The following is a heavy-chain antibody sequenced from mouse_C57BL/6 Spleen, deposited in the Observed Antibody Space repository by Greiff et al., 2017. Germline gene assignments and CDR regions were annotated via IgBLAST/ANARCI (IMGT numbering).Heavy chain of an antibody. CDR1: GYTFTDSY. CDR2: INPYNGGT. V-gene: IGHV1-19*01. CDR3: ARSVYYYGTTYYAMDY. D-gene: IGHD1-1*01. Sequence: VQLQQSGPVLVKPGASVKMSCKASGYTFTDSYMNWVKQSHGKSLEWIGVINPYNGGTSYNQKFKGKATLTVDKSSSTAYMELNSLTSEDSAVYYCARSVYYYGTTYYAMDYWGQGTSVTVSS. J-gene: IGHJ4*01.